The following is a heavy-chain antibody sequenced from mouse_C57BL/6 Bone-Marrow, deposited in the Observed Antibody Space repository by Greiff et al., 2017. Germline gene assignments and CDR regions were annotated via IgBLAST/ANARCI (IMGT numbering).Heavy chain of an antibody. V-gene: IGHV1-69*01. CDR3: ARGWEDY. D-gene: IGHD3-3*01. J-gene: IGHJ2*01. CDR2: IDPSDSYT. CDR1: GYTFTSYW. Sequence: QVQLQQPGAELVMPGASVKLSCKASGYTFTSYWMHWVKQRPGQGLEWIGEIDPSDSYTNYNQRFKGKSTLTVDKSSSTAYMQLSSLTSEDSAVYYCARGWEDYWGQGTTLTVSS.